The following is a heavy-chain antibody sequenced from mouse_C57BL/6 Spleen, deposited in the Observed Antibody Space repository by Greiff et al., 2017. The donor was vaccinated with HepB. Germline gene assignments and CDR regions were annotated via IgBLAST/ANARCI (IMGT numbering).Heavy chain of an antibody. V-gene: IGHV1-82*01. CDR2: IYPGDGDT. CDR3: ARDWDYYGSSYFDY. J-gene: IGHJ2*01. CDR1: GYAFSSSW. Sequence: QVQLQQSGPELVKPGASVKISCKASGYAFSSSWMNWVKQRPGKGLEWIGRIYPGDGDTNYNGKFKGKATLTADKSSSTAYMQLSSLTSEDSAVYFCARDWDYYGSSYFDYWGQGTTLTVSS. D-gene: IGHD1-1*01.